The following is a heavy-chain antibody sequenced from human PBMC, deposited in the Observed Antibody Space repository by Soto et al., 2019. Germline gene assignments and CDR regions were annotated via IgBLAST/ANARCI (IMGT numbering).Heavy chain of an antibody. Sequence: SVKVSCKASGGTFRNSAFSWVRQAAGQGLEWMGGIVPVFSTGEYAQKFQGRVTISGDESTSTVYMELSSLRSEDTAVYYCARWPGIAAVDFDYWGQGTLVTVSS. CDR2: IVPVFSTG. CDR3: ARWPGIAAVDFDY. CDR1: GGTFRNSA. V-gene: IGHV1-69*13. D-gene: IGHD6-13*01. J-gene: IGHJ4*02.